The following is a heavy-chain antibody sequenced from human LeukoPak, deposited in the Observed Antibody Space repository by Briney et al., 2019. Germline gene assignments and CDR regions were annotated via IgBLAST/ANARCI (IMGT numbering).Heavy chain of an antibody. CDR1: GYTFTSYG. V-gene: IGHV1-18*01. D-gene: IGHD6-13*01. CDR2: TSAYNGNT. Sequence: GASVKVSCKASGYTFTSYGISWVRQAPGQGLEWMGWTSAYNGNTNYAQKLQGRVTMTTDTSTSTAYMELRSLRSDDTAVYYCASIAAAGTLLVYYMDVWGKGTTVTVSS. J-gene: IGHJ6*03. CDR3: ASIAAAGTLLVYYMDV.